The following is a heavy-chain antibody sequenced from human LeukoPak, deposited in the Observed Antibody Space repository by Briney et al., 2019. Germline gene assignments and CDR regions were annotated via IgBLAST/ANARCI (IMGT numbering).Heavy chain of an antibody. Sequence: GGSLRLSCAASGFTFSSYAMSWVRQAPGKGLEWVSAISGSGGSTYYADSVKGRFTISRDNSKNTLYLQMNSLRAEDTAVYYCAKDTRGSMTTTEGLFDYWGQGTLVTVSS. V-gene: IGHV3-23*01. J-gene: IGHJ4*02. D-gene: IGHD4-17*01. CDR3: AKDTRGSMTTTEGLFDY. CDR1: GFTFSSYA. CDR2: ISGSGGST.